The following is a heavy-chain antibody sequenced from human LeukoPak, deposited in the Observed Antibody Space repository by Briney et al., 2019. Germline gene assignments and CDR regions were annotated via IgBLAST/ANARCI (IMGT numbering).Heavy chain of an antibody. Sequence: SETLSLTCTVSGGSISSSSYYWGWIRQPPGKGLEWIGSIYYSGSTYYNPSLKSRVTISVDTSKNQFSLKLSSVTAADTAVYYCARVGGVGVRYFDPSIWYFDLWGRGTLVTISS. V-gene: IGHV4-39*07. J-gene: IGHJ2*01. D-gene: IGHD3-9*01. CDR1: GGSISSSSYY. CDR3: ARVGGVGVRYFDPSIWYFDL. CDR2: IYYSGST.